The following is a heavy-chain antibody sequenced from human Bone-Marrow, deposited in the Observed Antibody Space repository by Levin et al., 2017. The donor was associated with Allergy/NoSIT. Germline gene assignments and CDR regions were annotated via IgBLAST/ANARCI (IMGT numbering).Heavy chain of an antibody. V-gene: IGHV1-18*01. D-gene: IGHD1-1*01. CDR2: ISAYNGNT. Sequence: GESLKISCKASGYTFTSYGISWVRQAPGQGLEWMGWISAYNGNTNYAQKLQGRVTMTTDTSTSTAYMELRSLRSDDTAVYYCARTTVQLERRNSPPTKHDWFDPWGQGTLVTVSS. CDR1: GYTFTSYG. J-gene: IGHJ5*02. CDR3: ARTTVQLERRNSPPTKHDWFDP.